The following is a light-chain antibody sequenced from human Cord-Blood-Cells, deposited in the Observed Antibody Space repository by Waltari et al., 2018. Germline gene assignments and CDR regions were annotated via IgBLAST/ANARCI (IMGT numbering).Light chain of an antibody. CDR1: SSDVGGYNY. CDR3: SSYTSSSTWV. CDR2: DVS. V-gene: IGLV2-14*01. Sequence: QSALTQPASVSGSPGQSITISCTGTSSDVGGYNYVSWYQQHPGKAPTLMSYDVSKRPSGVSNRFSGSKSGNTASLTISGLQAEDEADYYCSSYTSSSTWVFGGGTKLTVL. J-gene: IGLJ3*02.